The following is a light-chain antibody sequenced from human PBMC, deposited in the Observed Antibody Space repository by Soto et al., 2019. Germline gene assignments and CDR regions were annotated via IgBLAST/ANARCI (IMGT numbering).Light chain of an antibody. CDR2: GAS. CDR3: QQCGSSPET. Sequence: DIVLTQSPGTLSLSPGQRATLSSRASQSISSSFLAWYQQKPGQAPRLLIYGASSRATGIPDRFSGSGSGTDFTLTISRLEPEDFAVYYCQQCGSSPETFGQGTKV. J-gene: IGKJ1*01. V-gene: IGKV3-20*01. CDR1: QSISSSF.